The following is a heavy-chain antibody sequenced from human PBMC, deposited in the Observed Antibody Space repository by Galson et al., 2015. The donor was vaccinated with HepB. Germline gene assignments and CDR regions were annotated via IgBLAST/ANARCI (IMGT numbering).Heavy chain of an antibody. D-gene: IGHD3-22*01. CDR3: NLRGYYDSSGYYGSV. J-gene: IGHJ4*02. V-gene: IGHV3-15*01. CDR1: GFTFSNDW. CDR2: IKSNTDGGTT. Sequence: SLKLSCAASGFTFSNDWISWIRQAPGQGLEWVGRIKSNTDGGTTDYNVPVKGRITISRDDTKNTLYLQRNSLKTEDTAVYYCNLRGYYDSSGYYGSVWGQGTLVTVSS.